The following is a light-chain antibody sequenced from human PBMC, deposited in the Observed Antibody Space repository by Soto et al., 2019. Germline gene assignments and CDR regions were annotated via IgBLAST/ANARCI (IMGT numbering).Light chain of an antibody. CDR1: SSDVGGYNY. CDR2: GVT. V-gene: IGLV2-8*01. Sequence: QSVLTQPPSASGSPGQSVTISCAGTSSDVGGYNYVSWYQQHPGKAPKLMIYGVTRRPSGVSNRFSGSKSDNTASLTISGLQAEDEAEYYCCSFAGSSYVFGTGTKVTVL. CDR3: CSFAGSSYV. J-gene: IGLJ1*01.